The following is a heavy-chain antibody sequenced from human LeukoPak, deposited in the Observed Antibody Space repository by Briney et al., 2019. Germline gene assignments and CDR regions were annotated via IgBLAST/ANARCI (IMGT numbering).Heavy chain of an antibody. Sequence: SETLSLTCTVSGGSISGHYWSWIRQPPGKGLEWIGYIYYSGSTNYNPSLKSRATISVDTSMNQYSLKLSSVTAADTAVFYCARLHADKSRTPYYYYIYVWGKGTTLTVPS. V-gene: IGHV4-59*08. CDR2: IYYSGST. CDR3: ARLHADKSRTPYYYYIYV. J-gene: IGHJ6*03. D-gene: IGHD2-15*01. CDR1: GGSISGHY.